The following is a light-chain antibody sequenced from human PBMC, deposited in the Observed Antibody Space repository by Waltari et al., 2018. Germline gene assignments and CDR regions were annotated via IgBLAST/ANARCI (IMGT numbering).Light chain of an antibody. CDR3: MQGTLWPLT. CDR1: QSLGQSDGKTY. V-gene: IGKV2-30*02. Sequence: DVVMTQSPLSLPVIFGQPASIPCRSRQSLGQSDGKTYLNCFQERPGQIPRRLIYKVSNRDSLVPDRFSASWSGTDFTLKISRVEAEDVGVYYCMQGTLWPLTFGQGTKLEI. CDR2: KVS. J-gene: IGKJ2*01.